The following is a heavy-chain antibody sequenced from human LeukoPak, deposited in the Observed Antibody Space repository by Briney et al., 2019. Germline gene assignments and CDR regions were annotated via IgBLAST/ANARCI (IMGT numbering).Heavy chain of an antibody. J-gene: IGHJ6*04. CDR3: ARSPPFSLLRGAFEMDV. CDR1: GGSISGFY. Sequence: PSETLSLTCTVSGGSISGFYWSWIRQPPGKGLEWIGYMSNNGATTYNPSLKSRVTISIDMSNNHFSLTLKSVTAADKAVYYCARSPPFSLLRGAFEMDVWGKGTTVTISS. V-gene: IGHV4-59*01. D-gene: IGHD3-10*01. CDR2: MSNNGAT.